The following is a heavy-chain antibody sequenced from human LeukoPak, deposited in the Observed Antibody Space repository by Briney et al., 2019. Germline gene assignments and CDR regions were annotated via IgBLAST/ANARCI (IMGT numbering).Heavy chain of an antibody. J-gene: IGHJ5*02. CDR2: ISSNGRGT. D-gene: IGHD3-10*01. CDR1: GFSFSDYQ. V-gene: IGHV3-11*01. CDR3: ARDLGDTMLRGVMYWFDP. Sequence: GGSLRFSCEASGFSFSDYQMTWMRQTPGKGLEWISDISSNGRGTFYADSVKVRFTVSRDTTKNSLYLQMNSLTVEDTAVYYCARDLGDTMLRGVMYWFDPWGQGTLVTVSS.